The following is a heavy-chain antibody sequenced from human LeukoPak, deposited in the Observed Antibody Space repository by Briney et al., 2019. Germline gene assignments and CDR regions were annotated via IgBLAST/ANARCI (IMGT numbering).Heavy chain of an antibody. V-gene: IGHV3-48*01. J-gene: IGHJ4*02. Sequence: GGSLRLSCAGSGFTFSTYSMNWVRQAPGKGLEWLSYISGSSNIIHYADSVKGRFTISRDNAKNSLYLQMDSLRVEDTAVYYCARDLTHYDFWSGYYTGIDYWGQGTLVTVSS. CDR3: ARDLTHYDFWSGYYTGIDY. D-gene: IGHD3-3*01. CDR2: ISGSSNII. CDR1: GFTFSTYS.